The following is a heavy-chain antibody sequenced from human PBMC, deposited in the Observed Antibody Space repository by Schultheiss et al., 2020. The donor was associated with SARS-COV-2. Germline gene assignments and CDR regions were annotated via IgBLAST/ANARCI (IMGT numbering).Heavy chain of an antibody. J-gene: IGHJ4*02. V-gene: IGHV3-74*01. CDR2: INSDGSST. Sequence: GGSLRLSCAASGFTFSSYWMHWVRQAPGKGLVWVSRINSDGSSTSYADSVKGRFTISRDNAKNTLYLQMNSLRAEDTAVYYCAIYGDSPDYFDYWGQGTLVTVSS. CDR1: GFTFSSYW. CDR3: AIYGDSPDYFDY. D-gene: IGHD4-17*01.